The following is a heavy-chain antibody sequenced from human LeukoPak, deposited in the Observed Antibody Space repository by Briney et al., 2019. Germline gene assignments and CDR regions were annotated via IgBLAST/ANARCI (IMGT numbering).Heavy chain of an antibody. D-gene: IGHD2-15*01. V-gene: IGHV3-13*01. J-gene: IGHJ4*02. Sequence: TGGSLRLSCAASGFTFSSYDMHWVRQATGKGLEWVSAIGTAGDTYYPGSVKGRFTISRENAKNSLYLQMNSLRVGDTAVYYCARGPAGYCSGGSCYFDYWGQGTLVTVSS. CDR1: GFTFSSYD. CDR3: ARGPAGYCSGGSCYFDY. CDR2: IGTAGDT.